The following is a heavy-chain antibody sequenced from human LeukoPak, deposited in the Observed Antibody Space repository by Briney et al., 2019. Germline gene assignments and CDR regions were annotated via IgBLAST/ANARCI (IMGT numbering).Heavy chain of an antibody. J-gene: IGHJ4*02. V-gene: IGHV3-30*02. Sequence: PGGSLRLSCTTSGLTFTSHGFHWLRQVVGKRLEWVAFVRNDGSDTYHANSVKGRFSISRDDSKNTLYLQMNSLRAEDTAIYYCARDRGEDYFDSWGQGTPVTVSS. CDR3: ARDRGEDYFDS. CDR2: VRNDGSDT. D-gene: IGHD2-21*01. CDR1: GLTFTSHG.